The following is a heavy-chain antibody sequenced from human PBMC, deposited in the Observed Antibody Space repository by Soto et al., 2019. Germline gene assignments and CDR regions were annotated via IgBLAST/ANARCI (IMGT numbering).Heavy chain of an antibody. V-gene: IGHV1-18*01. D-gene: IGHD6-13*01. Sequence: QVQLVQSGAEVTKPGASVKVSCKASGYTFTSYGISWVRQAPGQGLEWMGWISAYNGNTNYAQQLQGRVTMTTDTSTSTAFSARMSLRSDDTAVDYCARDLAAGNGGYWGQGTLVTVAS. J-gene: IGHJ4*02. CDR2: ISAYNGNT. CDR1: GYTFTSYG. CDR3: ARDLAAGNGGY.